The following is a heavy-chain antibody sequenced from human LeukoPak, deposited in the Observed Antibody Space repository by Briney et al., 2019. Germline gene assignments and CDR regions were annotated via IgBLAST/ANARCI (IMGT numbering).Heavy chain of an antibody. CDR3: TRVHTGY. CDR1: GFTFSGSA. V-gene: IGHV3-73*01. D-gene: IGHD4-17*01. CDR2: IRSKANNYAT. Sequence: GGSLRLSCAASGFTFSGSAIHWVRQASGKGLEWVGRIRSKANNYATTYDASVRGRFTISRDDSKNTAYLQMNSLKTEDTAVYYCTRVHTGYWGQGTLVTVSS. J-gene: IGHJ4*02.